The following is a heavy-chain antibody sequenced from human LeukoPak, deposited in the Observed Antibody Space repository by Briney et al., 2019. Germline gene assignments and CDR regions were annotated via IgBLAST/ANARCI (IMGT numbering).Heavy chain of an antibody. D-gene: IGHD3-22*01. CDR3: ARDWYYDSSGYYYGSLPGWFDP. CDR1: GYTFTSYD. CDR2: ISAYNGNT. V-gene: IGHV1-18*01. Sequence: ASVKVSCKASGYTFTSYDISWVRQAPGQGLEWMGWISAYNGNTNYAQRLQGRVTMTTDTSTSTAYMELRSLRSDDTAVYYCARDWYYDSSGYYYGSLPGWFDPWGQGTLVTVSS. J-gene: IGHJ5*02.